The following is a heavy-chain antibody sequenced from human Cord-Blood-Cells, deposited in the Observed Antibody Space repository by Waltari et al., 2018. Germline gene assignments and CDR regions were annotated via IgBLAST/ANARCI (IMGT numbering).Heavy chain of an antibody. CDR2: INPNSGNT. CDR1: GYTFTGYY. D-gene: IGHD1-26*01. CDR3: ASGVVGAYYFDY. J-gene: IGHJ4*02. V-gene: IGHV1-2*02. Sequence: QVQLVQSGAEVKKPGASVKVSRKASGYTFTGYYMHWVRQAPGQGLEWMGWINPNSGNTNYAQKFRGRVTMTRDTSISTAYMELSRLRSDDTAVYYCASGVVGAYYFDYWGQGTLVTVSS.